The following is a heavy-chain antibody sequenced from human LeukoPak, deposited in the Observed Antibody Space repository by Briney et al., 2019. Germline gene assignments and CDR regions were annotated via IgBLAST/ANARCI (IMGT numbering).Heavy chain of an antibody. CDR1: GFTFSSYA. CDR2: IRGSGVST. Sequence: GRSLRLSCAASGFTFSSYAMSWVRQAPGNGLEWLSSIRGSGVSTYYADSVKGRFTISRDNSKNTLYLQMDSLRVEDTAVYYCANPEWLLPSYYYYGLDVWGQGTTVTVSS. D-gene: IGHD3-3*01. J-gene: IGHJ6*02. V-gene: IGHV3-23*01. CDR3: ANPEWLLPSYYYYGLDV.